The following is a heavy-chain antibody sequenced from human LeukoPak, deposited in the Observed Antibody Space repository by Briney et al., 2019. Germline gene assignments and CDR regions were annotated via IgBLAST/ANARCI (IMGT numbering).Heavy chain of an antibody. Sequence: GGSLRLSCAASGFTVSSKYMNWVRQAPGKGLEGVSVIYTDGSTYYADSVRARFSISRDDSKNTLSLQMNSLRAEDTAVYYCAIGHYRNIPGWGQGTLVTVSS. CDR3: AIGHYRNIPG. V-gene: IGHV3-66*01. D-gene: IGHD1/OR15-1a*01. J-gene: IGHJ4*02. CDR2: IYTDGST. CDR1: GFTVSSKY.